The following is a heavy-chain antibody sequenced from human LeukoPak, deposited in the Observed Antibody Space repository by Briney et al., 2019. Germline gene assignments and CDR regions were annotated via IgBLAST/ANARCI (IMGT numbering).Heavy chain of an antibody. D-gene: IGHD2-21*02. J-gene: IGHJ3*02. CDR2: IYYRGST. CDR1: GGSTSSGDYC. V-gene: IGHV4-30-4*01. Sequence: SETLSLTCTVSGGSTSSGDYCWSWIRQSQGEGLEWIGYIYYRGSTYYNPSLKSRVTISVDTSKNQFSLKLTSVTAADTAVYYCARARHIVAVTAFPGAFDIWGQGTMVTVSS. CDR3: ARARHIVAVTAFPGAFDI.